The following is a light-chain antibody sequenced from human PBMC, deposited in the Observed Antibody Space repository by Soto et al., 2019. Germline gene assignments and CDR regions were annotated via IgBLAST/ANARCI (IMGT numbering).Light chain of an antibody. J-gene: IGLJ1*01. CDR1: SSDIGGYNY. CDR2: EVS. CDR3: SSFPTSTTLYV. V-gene: IGLV2-14*01. Sequence: QSVLTQPASVSGSPGQSITISCTGTSSDIGGYNYVSWYQQHPGKVPKLIIFEVSTRPSGVSNRFSGSKSGNTASLTISGLQADDEADYYCSSFPTSTTLYVFGTGTKVTVL.